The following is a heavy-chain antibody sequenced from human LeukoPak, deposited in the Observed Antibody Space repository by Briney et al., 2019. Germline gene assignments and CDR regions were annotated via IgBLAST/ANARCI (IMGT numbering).Heavy chain of an antibody. CDR3: ARHHSSGWEGWFDP. CDR1: GFTFSSHW. D-gene: IGHD6-19*01. CDR2: INTDGSST. Sequence: PGGSLRLSCAASGFTFSSHWMHWVRQPPGKGLVGVSRINTDGSSTTYADSVKGRFTISRDNAKNTLYLQMNSLRAEDTAVYYCARHHSSGWEGWFDPWGQGTLVTVSS. V-gene: IGHV3-74*03. J-gene: IGHJ5*02.